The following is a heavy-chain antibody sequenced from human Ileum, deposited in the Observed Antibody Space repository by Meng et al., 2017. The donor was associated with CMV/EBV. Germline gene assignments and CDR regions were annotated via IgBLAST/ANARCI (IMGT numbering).Heavy chain of an antibody. CDR1: GFTFSGYW. CDR3: VRGGDGYGNFDY. CDR2: ISPDGSST. D-gene: IGHD5-24*01. J-gene: IGHJ4*02. Sequence: CAASGFTFSGYWMHWVRQAPGKGLVWVSRISPDGSSTYYAESVKGRLTISRDNANSVLFLQMNSLRSDDAAVFYCVRGGDGYGNFDYWGQGTLVTVSS. V-gene: IGHV3-74*01.